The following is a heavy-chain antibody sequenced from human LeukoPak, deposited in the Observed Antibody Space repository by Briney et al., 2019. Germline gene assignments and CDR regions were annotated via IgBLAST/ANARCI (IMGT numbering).Heavy chain of an antibody. V-gene: IGHV4-30-4*08. CDR3: AREDRLAVASDY. D-gene: IGHD6-19*01. CDR2: IYYSGST. J-gene: IGHJ4*02. CDR1: GDSISTYY. Sequence: SETLSLTCTVSGDSISTYYWSWIRQPPGKGLEWIGYIYYSGSTYYNPSLKSRVTISVDTSKNQFSLKLSSVTAADTAVHYCAREDRLAVASDYWGQGTLVTVSS.